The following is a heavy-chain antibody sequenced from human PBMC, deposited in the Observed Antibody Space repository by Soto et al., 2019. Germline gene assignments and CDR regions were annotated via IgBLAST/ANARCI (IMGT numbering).Heavy chain of an antibody. J-gene: IGHJ4*02. CDR2: ISSSSSYI. V-gene: IGHV3-21*01. D-gene: IGHD5-12*01. Sequence: EVQLVESGGGLVKPGGSLRLSCAASGFTFSSYSMNWVRQAPGKGLEWVSSISSSSSYIYYADSVKGRFTISRDNAKNSLYLQMNSLRAEDTAVYYCARVPLLDDGYNSDYFDYWGQGTLVTVSS. CDR3: ARVPLLDDGYNSDYFDY. CDR1: GFTFSSYS.